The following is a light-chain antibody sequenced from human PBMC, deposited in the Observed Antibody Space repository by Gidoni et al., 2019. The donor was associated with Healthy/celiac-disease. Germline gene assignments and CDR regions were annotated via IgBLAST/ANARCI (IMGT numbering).Light chain of an antibody. Sequence: QLVLTQSPSASAALGASVKPTCTLSSGHSSYAIAGHQQQPEKGPRYLMKLNSDGSHSKGDGIPDRFSGSSSGAERYLTISSLQSADEADYYCQTWGTGIRVFGGGTKLTVL. CDR3: QTWGTGIRV. V-gene: IGLV4-69*01. CDR1: SGHSSYA. CDR2: LNSDGSH. J-gene: IGLJ2*01.